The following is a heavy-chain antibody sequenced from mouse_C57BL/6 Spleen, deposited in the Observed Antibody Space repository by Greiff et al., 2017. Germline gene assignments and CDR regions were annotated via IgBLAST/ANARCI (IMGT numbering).Heavy chain of an antibody. CDR3: ARGDWDVDY. Sequence: QVQLKESGPGLVQPSQSLSITCTVSGFSFTSYGVHWVRQSPGKGLEWLGVIWSGGSTDYNAAIISRMSISKDNSKSQVFFKMNSLQADDTAIYYGARGDWDVDYWGQGTTLTVAS. V-gene: IGHV2-2*01. D-gene: IGHD4-1*01. J-gene: IGHJ2*01. CDR2: IWSGGST. CDR1: GFSFTSYG.